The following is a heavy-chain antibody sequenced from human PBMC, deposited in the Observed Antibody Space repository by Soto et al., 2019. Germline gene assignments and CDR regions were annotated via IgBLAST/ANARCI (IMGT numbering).Heavy chain of an antibody. CDR2: IHPGDSDT. D-gene: IGHD6-13*01. CDR1: GYSFTNYW. V-gene: IGHV5-51*01. J-gene: IGHJ5*02. Sequence: GESLKISCQGSGYSFTNYWVGWVRQIPVRGLEWMGIIHPGDSDTRYSPFFQGQVTISADKSISTAYLQWSSLKASDTAMYYCARHNRYSSTWFEGWFDPWRQGTLVTVSS. CDR3: ARHNRYSSTWFEGWFDP.